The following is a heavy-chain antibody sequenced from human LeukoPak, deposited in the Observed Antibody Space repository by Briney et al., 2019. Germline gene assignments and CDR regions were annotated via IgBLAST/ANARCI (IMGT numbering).Heavy chain of an antibody. Sequence: GGTLRLSCAASGFTFSSSGMSWVRQPPGKGLEWVSGISGSGGTTYYADSVKGRFTISRDNSKNTLYLQMNSLRAEDTAVYYCAKGHGSGGDWGQGTLVTVSS. D-gene: IGHD3-10*01. CDR2: ISGSGGTT. CDR3: AKGHGSGGD. J-gene: IGHJ4*02. V-gene: IGHV3-23*01. CDR1: GFTFSSSG.